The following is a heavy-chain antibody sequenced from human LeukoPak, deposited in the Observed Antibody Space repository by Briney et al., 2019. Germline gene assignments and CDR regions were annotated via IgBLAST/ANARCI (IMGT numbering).Heavy chain of an antibody. J-gene: IGHJ5*02. CDR3: ARDRYCSSTSCPMVFDP. V-gene: IGHV1-2*02. Sequence: ASVKVSCKASGYTFTGYYMHWVRQAPGQGLEWMGWINPNSGGTNYAQKFQGRVTMTRDTSISTAYMELSRLRSDDTAVYYCARDRYCSSTSCPMVFDPWGQGTLVTVSS. D-gene: IGHD2-2*01. CDR2: INPNSGGT. CDR1: GYTFTGYY.